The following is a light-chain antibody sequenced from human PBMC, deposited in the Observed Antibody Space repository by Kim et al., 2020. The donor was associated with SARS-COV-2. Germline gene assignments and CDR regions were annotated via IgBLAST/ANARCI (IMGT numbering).Light chain of an antibody. CDR1: QGIGPF. CDR3: QQYNTYPST. J-gene: IGKJ1*01. CDR2: GAS. Sequence: DIQMTQSPSSLSASIGDRVTITCRASQGIGPFLAWFQQKPGKAPNSLIYGASILHSGVPSNFSGSGAGTHFTLTITALQPDDFATYYCQQYNTYPSTFGQGTKVEVK. V-gene: IGKV1-16*02.